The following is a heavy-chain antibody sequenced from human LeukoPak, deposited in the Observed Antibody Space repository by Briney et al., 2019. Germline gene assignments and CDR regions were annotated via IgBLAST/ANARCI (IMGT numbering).Heavy chain of an antibody. Sequence: GGSLRLSCAASGFTFDDYGMSWVRQAPGKGLDWVSGINWNGGSTGYAESVKGRCTISRDNAKNSLYLQMNSLRAEDTALYYCASEYCSGGSCYPHAFDIWGQGTMVTVSS. D-gene: IGHD2-15*01. CDR3: ASEYCSGGSCYPHAFDI. CDR1: GFTFDDYG. V-gene: IGHV3-20*04. J-gene: IGHJ3*02. CDR2: INWNGGST.